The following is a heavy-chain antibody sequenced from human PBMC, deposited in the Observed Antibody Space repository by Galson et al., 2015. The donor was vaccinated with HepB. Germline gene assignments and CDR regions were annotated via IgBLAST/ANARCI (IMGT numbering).Heavy chain of an antibody. CDR1: GFTVSTSY. CDR2: LYRGGNS. D-gene: IGHD4-17*01. CDR3: ASGPGTVTDYYFYMDV. J-gene: IGHJ6*03. Sequence: SLRLSCAASGFTVSTSYMNWVRQTPGERLEWVSVLYRGGNSYYTDSVKGRFTISRDNSKNTLYLEMNSLRAEATAVYYCASGPGTVTDYYFYMDVWGKGTTVTVSS. V-gene: IGHV3-53*01.